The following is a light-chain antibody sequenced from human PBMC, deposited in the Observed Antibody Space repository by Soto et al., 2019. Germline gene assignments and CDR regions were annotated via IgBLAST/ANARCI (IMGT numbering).Light chain of an antibody. V-gene: IGKV3-20*01. CDR3: QQYGRSWT. Sequence: EIVLTQSPDTVSVSPGERVTLSCRASQNIFSNYLAWYQQKPGQAPRLLIYGASTRATGIADRFSGGGSGTDFTLTISRLEPEDFAVYHCQQYGRSWTFGQGTKADIK. CDR2: GAS. J-gene: IGKJ1*01. CDR1: QNIFSNY.